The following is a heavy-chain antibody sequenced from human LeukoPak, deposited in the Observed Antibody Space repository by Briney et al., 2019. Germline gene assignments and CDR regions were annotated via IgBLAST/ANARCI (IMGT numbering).Heavy chain of an antibody. J-gene: IGHJ4*02. V-gene: IGHV4-59*08. Sequence: PSETLSLTRTVSGGSISRYYWSWIRQPPAKGLEWIGYIYYSGSTNYAPSLKSRVTISVDTSKNQFSLKLSSVTAADTAVYYCARNIAAALPGFDYWGQGTLVTVSS. CDR2: IYYSGST. D-gene: IGHD6-13*01. CDR1: GGSISRYY. CDR3: ARNIAAALPGFDY.